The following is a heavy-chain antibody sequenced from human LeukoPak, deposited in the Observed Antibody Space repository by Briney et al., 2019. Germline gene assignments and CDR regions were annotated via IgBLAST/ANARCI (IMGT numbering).Heavy chain of an antibody. Sequence: SGGSLRLSCAASGFTFSSYSMNWVRQVPGKGLEWVSSISSSSSYIYYADSVKGRFTISRDNAKNSLYLQMNSLRAEDTAVYYCARGRYSYGPMGGFDYWGQGTLVTVSS. J-gene: IGHJ4*02. V-gene: IGHV3-21*01. CDR3: ARGRYSYGPMGGFDY. CDR2: ISSSSSYI. D-gene: IGHD5-18*01. CDR1: GFTFSSYS.